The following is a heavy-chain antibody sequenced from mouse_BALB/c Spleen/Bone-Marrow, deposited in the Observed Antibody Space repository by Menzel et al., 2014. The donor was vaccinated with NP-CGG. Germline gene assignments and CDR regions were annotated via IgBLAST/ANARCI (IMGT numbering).Heavy chain of an antibody. J-gene: IGHJ3*01. CDR2: IDPSYGGI. V-gene: IGHV1-39*01. CDR1: GYSFTGYN. D-gene: IGHD2-14*01. Sequence: EVQLQQSGPEQEKPGASVKISCKASGYSFTGYNMNWVKQNNGKSLEWIGNIDPSYGGISYNQKFKGEATLTVDKSSNTAYMQLKSLTSEDSAVYYCAISIEYRPLDYWGQGTLVTVSA. CDR3: AISIEYRPLDY.